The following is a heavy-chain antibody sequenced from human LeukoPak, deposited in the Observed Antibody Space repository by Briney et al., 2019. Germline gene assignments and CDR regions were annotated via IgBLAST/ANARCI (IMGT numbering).Heavy chain of an antibody. Sequence: SQTLSLTCTVSGGSISSGSYYWSWIRQPAGKGLEWIGRIYARGSTNYNPSLESRVTISVDTSKNQFSLKLSSVTAADTAVYYCARSMREAAAAVDPWGQGTPVTVSS. D-gene: IGHD6-13*01. V-gene: IGHV4-61*02. CDR1: GGSISSGSYY. J-gene: IGHJ5*02. CDR2: IYARGST. CDR3: ARSMREAAAAVDP.